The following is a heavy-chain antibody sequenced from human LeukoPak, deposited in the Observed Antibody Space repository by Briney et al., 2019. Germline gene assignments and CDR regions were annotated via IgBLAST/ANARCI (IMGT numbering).Heavy chain of an antibody. J-gene: IGHJ4*02. Sequence: PGGSLRLSCAASGFTFSSYAMHWVRQAPGKGLEYVSAISSNGGSTYYANSVKGGFTISRDNSKNTLYLQMGSLRAEDMAVYYCARKAGWYRDYFDYWGQGTLVTVSS. CDR1: GFTFSSYA. CDR2: ISSNGGST. V-gene: IGHV3-64*01. D-gene: IGHD6-19*01. CDR3: ARKAGWYRDYFDY.